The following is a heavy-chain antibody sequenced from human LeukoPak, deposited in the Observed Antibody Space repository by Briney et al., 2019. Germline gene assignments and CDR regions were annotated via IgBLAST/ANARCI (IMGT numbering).Heavy chain of an antibody. Sequence: PSETLSLTCTVSGGSISSSSYCWGWIRQPPGKGLEWIGSIYYSGSTYYNPSLKSRVTISVDTSKNQFSLKLSSVTAADTAVYYCARGPTVTTDYWGQGTLVTVSS. CDR1: GGSISSSSYC. CDR3: ARGPTVTTDY. CDR2: IYYSGST. J-gene: IGHJ4*02. D-gene: IGHD4-17*01. V-gene: IGHV4-39*01.